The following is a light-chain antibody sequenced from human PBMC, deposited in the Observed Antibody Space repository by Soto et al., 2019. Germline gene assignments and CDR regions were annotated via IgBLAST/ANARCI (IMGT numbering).Light chain of an antibody. Sequence: GDRVTITCRASQSINSWLAWYQQKPGKAPKLLIYDASSLESGVPSRFSGSGSGTEFTLTISSLQPDDFATYYRQQYNSYFLTLGGGTKVGIK. V-gene: IGKV1-5*01. CDR1: QSINSW. J-gene: IGKJ4*01. CDR3: QQYNSYFLT. CDR2: DAS.